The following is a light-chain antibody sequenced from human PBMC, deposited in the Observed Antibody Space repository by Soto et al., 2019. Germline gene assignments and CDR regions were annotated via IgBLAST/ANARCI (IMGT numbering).Light chain of an antibody. CDR3: CSFVRGVV. CDR1: SSDVGSYNL. J-gene: IGLJ2*01. CDR2: EDT. V-gene: IGLV2-23*01. Sequence: QSVLTQPASVSGSPGQSITISCTGTSSDVGSYNLVSWYQQHPGKAPRLMIYEDTKRLSGVSSRFSGSKSGNTASLTISGLQAEDEADYYCCSFVRGVVFGGGTKVTVL.